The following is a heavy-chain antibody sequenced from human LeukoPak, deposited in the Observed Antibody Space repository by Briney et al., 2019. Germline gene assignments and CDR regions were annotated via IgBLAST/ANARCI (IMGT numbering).Heavy chain of an antibody. D-gene: IGHD6-13*01. CDR3: ARRLSSSWSHDY. CDR1: GITVRNNY. CDR2: IYSAGHT. Sequence: PGGSLRLSCGASGITVRNNYMSWVRQAPGKGLEWVSIIYSAGHTYYADSVKGRFTISRDSSKDTLYLQMSSLRAEDTAVYYCARRLSSSWSHDYWGQGTLVTVSS. V-gene: IGHV3-66*01. J-gene: IGHJ4*02.